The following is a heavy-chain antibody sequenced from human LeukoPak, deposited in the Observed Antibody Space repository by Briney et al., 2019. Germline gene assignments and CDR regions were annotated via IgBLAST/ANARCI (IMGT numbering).Heavy chain of an antibody. CDR2: IYGGGST. CDR3: ARDDYGDYSADY. V-gene: IGHV3-53*01. Sequence: GGSLRLSCAASGFSVSDNYLTWVRQGPGKGLEWVSIIYGGGSTFYADSVKGRFTISRDNSKNTLYLQMTSLRVEDTAVYYCARDDYGDYSADYWGQGTLVTVSS. D-gene: IGHD4-17*01. CDR1: GFSVSDNY. J-gene: IGHJ4*02.